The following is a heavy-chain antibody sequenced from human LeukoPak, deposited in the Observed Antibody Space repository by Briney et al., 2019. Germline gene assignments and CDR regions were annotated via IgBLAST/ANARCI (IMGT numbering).Heavy chain of an antibody. D-gene: IGHD5-24*01. CDR1: GGSISSGDYY. CDR2: IYYSGST. V-gene: IGHV4-30-4*01. CDR3: ASSRDGYNYGFAP. Sequence: SQTLSLTCTVSGGSISSGDYYWSWIRQPPGKGLEWIGYIYYSGSTYYNPSLKSRVTISVDTSKNQFSLKLSSVTAADTAVYYCASSRDGYNYGFAPWGQGTLVTVSS. J-gene: IGHJ5*02.